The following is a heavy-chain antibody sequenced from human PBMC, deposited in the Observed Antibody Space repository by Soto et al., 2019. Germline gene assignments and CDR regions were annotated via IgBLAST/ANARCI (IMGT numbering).Heavy chain of an antibody. CDR3: ARDGARGRFDC. CDR1: GFRFSGYG. J-gene: IGHJ4*02. D-gene: IGHD3-16*01. Sequence: QVQLVESGGGVVQPGRSLRVSCVGSGFRFSGYGINWVRQAPGKGLEWVAGIRSDGSATYYADSAKGRFTVSREDSKSTVYVEMDSLRRDDTAVYYCARDGARGRFDCWGQGTVVIVSS. CDR2: IRSDGSAT. V-gene: IGHV3-33*01.